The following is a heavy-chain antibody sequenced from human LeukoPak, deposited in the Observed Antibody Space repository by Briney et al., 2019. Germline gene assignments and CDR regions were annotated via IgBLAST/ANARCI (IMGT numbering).Heavy chain of an antibody. CDR2: IYYSGST. D-gene: IGHD3-10*01. CDR1: GGSINNYY. J-gene: IGHJ4*02. Sequence: SETLSLTCTVSGGSINNYYWSWIRQPPGKGLEWIGYIYYSGSTNYNPSLKSRVTISVDTSKNQFSLKLSSVTAADTAVYYCARGIHYYGSGSYDYWGQGTLVTVSS. CDR3: ARGIHYYGSGSYDY. V-gene: IGHV4-59*01.